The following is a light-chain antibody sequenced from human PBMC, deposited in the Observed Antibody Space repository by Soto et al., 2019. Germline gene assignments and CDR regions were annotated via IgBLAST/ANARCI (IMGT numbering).Light chain of an antibody. Sequence: DIQMTQSPSSLSGSVGDRVTITCRASQSISIYLNWYQQKPGKAPKLLIYGASSLQSGVPSRFSGSGSGTDLTLTISSLQPEDFATYYCQQSYSTPWTFGQGTKV. CDR1: QSISIY. J-gene: IGKJ1*01. V-gene: IGKV1-39*01. CDR3: QQSYSTPWT. CDR2: GAS.